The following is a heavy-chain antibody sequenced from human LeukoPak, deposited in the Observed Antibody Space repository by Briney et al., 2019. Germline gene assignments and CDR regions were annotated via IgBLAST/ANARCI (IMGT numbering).Heavy chain of an antibody. V-gene: IGHV1-18*01. CDR3: ARDRWGVNYYQYMDV. D-gene: IGHD3-10*01. Sequence: ASVSVSCKASGYTFTSYGISWVRLAPGHGLEWRGWISAYNGNRKYEKKLQGRVTMTTDTATSTAYMELSSLRADDTAVYYCARDRWGVNYYQYMDVWGKGTTVTVSS. CDR2: ISAYNGNR. J-gene: IGHJ6*03. CDR1: GYTFTSYG.